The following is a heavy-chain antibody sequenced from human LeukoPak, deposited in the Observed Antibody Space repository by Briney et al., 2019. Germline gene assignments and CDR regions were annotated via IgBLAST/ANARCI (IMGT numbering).Heavy chain of an antibody. CDR3: ASDPYYDILTGHGGGWFDP. CDR2: INHSGST. D-gene: IGHD3-9*01. CDR1: GFTVSSNY. V-gene: IGHV4-34*01. J-gene: IGHJ5*02. Sequence: GSLRLSCAASGFTVSSNYMSWVRQAPGKGLEWIGEINHSGSTNYNPSLKSRVTISVDTSKNQFSLKLSSVTAADTAVYYCASDPYYDILTGHGGGWFDPWGQGTLVTVSS.